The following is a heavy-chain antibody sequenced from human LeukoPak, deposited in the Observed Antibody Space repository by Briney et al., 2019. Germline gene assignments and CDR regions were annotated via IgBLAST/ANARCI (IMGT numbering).Heavy chain of an antibody. V-gene: IGHV3-33*01. Sequence: GTSLRLSCAASGFVFSTYGMHWVRQAPGRGLEWVAVIWSHGNTKKYADSVTGRFTISRDNSKNTLYLQMNTLRAEDTAMYYCTRLRDGYDSDYWGQGTLVTVSS. CDR1: GFVFSTYG. D-gene: IGHD5-24*01. J-gene: IGHJ4*02. CDR2: IWSHGNTK. CDR3: TRLRDGYDSDY.